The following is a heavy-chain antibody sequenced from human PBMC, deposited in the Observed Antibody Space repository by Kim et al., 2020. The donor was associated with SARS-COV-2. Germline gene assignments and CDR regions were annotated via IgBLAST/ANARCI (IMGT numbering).Heavy chain of an antibody. J-gene: IGHJ6*02. V-gene: IGHV1-2*06. Sequence: ASVKVSCKSPAYGFSGYFIQWVRQAPGRRPEWLGRMNPVDGDTQVTQNLQGRVSLTRDRSINTAFMVMNTLTPDDTAVYYCARTSRGHSFDSLDVWGQGTAITVS. D-gene: IGHD2-15*01. CDR1: AYGFSGYF. CDR2: MNPVDGDT. CDR3: ARTSRGHSFDSLDV.